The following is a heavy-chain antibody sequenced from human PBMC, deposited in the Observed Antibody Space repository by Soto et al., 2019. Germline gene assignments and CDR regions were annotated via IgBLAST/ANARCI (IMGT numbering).Heavy chain of an antibody. Sequence: DGQLVESGGTLVQPGGSLRLSCAASGFALSSYWMTWVRQAPGKGLEWVASIKQDESEIYYVDCVKGRFTIARDNAKNSLYLQMNSLRAEDTAVYYCATYSGYVLPMDIWGSGTTVTVAS. CDR1: GFALSSYW. V-gene: IGHV3-7*01. CDR2: IKQDESEI. D-gene: IGHD5-12*01. CDR3: ATYSGYVLPMDI. J-gene: IGHJ6*03.